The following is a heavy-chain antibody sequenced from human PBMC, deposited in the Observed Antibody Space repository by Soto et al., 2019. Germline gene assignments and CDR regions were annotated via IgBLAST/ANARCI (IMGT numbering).Heavy chain of an antibody. CDR3: ARRAAQLRSSYS. CDR1: GGSFSGYY. J-gene: IGHJ5*02. D-gene: IGHD4-17*01. Sequence: SETLSLTCAVYGGSFSGYYWSWIRQPPGKGLEWIGEINHSGSTNYNPSLKSRVTISVDTSKNQFSLKLSSVTAADTAVYYCARRAAQLRSSYSWGQGTLVTVSS. CDR2: INHSGST. V-gene: IGHV4-34*01.